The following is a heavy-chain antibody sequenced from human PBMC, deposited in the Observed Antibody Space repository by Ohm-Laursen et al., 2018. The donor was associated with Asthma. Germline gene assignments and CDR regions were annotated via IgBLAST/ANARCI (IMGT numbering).Heavy chain of an antibody. CDR3: ARDGGRVAKAMDV. CDR1: GLTFSSYW. J-gene: IGHJ6*02. CDR2: VSSSGNTL. D-gene: IGHD3-16*01. Sequence: SLRLSCAASGLTFSSYWMTWVRQAPGKGLEWVSYVSSSGNTLYYADSVKGRFTISRDNAQNSLYLQMTSLRDEDTAVYYCARDGGRVAKAMDVWGQGTTVTVSS. V-gene: IGHV3-48*02.